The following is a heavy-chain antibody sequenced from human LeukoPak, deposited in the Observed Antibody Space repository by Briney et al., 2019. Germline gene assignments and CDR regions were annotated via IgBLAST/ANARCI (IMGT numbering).Heavy chain of an antibody. Sequence: SETLSLTCTVSGGSISRYYWSWIRQPPGKGLEWIGDIYYSGSTNYHPSLKSRVTISVATSKNQFTLQLSSVTAAETAVYFCSRQKTAYDILTGYPLYYFDYWGQGTLVTVSS. CDR3: SRQKTAYDILTGYPLYYFDY. D-gene: IGHD3-9*01. CDR1: GGSISRYY. CDR2: IYYSGST. V-gene: IGHV4-59*01. J-gene: IGHJ4*02.